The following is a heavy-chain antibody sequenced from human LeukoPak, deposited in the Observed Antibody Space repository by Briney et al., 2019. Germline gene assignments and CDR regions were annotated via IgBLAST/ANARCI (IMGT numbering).Heavy chain of an antibody. Sequence: GGSQRLSCAATVFTFSNAWMNWVRQAPWKGRERVGRIKSKTDGGTTDYAAPVKGRFTISRDDSKNTLYLQMNSLKTEDTAVYYCTTEPDYGDYAFDYWGQGTLVTVSS. J-gene: IGHJ4*02. CDR1: VFTFSNAW. V-gene: IGHV3-15*07. D-gene: IGHD4-17*01. CDR2: IKSKTDGGTT. CDR3: TTEPDYGDYAFDY.